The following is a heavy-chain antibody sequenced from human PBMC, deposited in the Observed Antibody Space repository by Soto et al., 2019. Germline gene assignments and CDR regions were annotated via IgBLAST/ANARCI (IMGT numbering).Heavy chain of an antibody. Sequence: GGSLRLSCAASGFTFSSYAMSWVRQAPGKGLEWVSAISGSGGSTYYADSVKGRFTISRDNSKNTLYLQMNSLRAEDTAVYYCAKGNSGYDSDYYYYMDVWGKGTTVTVS. CDR3: AKGNSGYDSDYYYYMDV. CDR1: GFTFSSYA. D-gene: IGHD5-12*01. CDR2: ISGSGGST. V-gene: IGHV3-23*01. J-gene: IGHJ6*03.